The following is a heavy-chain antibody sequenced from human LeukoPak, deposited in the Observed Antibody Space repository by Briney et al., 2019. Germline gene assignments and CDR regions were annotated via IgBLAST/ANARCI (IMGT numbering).Heavy chain of an antibody. Sequence: GGSLRLSCAASGFTFSSYAMSWVRQAPGKGLEWVSAISGSGGSTYYADSVKGRFTISRDNSKNTLYLQMNSLRAEDTAVYYCARGRRYSYNDYMDVWGKGTTVTVSS. CDR3: ARGRRYSYNDYMDV. CDR2: ISGSGGST. D-gene: IGHD5-18*01. CDR1: GFTFSSYA. V-gene: IGHV3-23*01. J-gene: IGHJ6*03.